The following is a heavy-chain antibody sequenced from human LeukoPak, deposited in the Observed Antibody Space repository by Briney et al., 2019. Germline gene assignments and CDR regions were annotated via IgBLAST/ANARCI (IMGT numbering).Heavy chain of an antibody. V-gene: IGHV3-7*01. J-gene: IGHJ5*02. Sequence: GGSLRLSCSASGFTFSSYWVTWVRQAPGKGLEWVANVKQDGSEKNYVDSVKGRFTISRDNAKNTLYLQMNSLRAEDTAVYYCASLGYCSSTSCWRPFDPWGQGTLVTVSS. CDR2: VKQDGSEK. D-gene: IGHD2-2*01. CDR1: GFTFSSYW. CDR3: ASLGYCSSTSCWRPFDP.